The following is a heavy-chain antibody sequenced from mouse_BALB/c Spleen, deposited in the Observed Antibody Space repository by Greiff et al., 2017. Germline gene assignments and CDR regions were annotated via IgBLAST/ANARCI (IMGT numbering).Heavy chain of an antibody. Sequence: VQLQQSGPELVKPGASVKMSCKASGYTFTSYVMHWVKQKPGQGLEWIGYINPYNDGTKYNEKFKGKATLTSDKSSSTAYMELSSLTSEDSAVYYCARKENYYGSSLVYWGQGTTLTVSS. CDR2: INPYNDGT. D-gene: IGHD1-1*01. CDR3: ARKENYYGSSLVY. CDR1: GYTFTSYV. J-gene: IGHJ2*01. V-gene: IGHV1-14*01.